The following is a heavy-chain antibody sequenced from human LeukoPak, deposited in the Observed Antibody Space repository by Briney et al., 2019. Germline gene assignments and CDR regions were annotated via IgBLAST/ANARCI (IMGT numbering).Heavy chain of an antibody. J-gene: IGHJ4*02. CDR3: ARLSRHPYYFEF. CDR2: IYYSGSGTT. CDR1: RDSIRSYY. V-gene: IGHV4-59*01. Sequence: SETLSLTCIVSRDSIRSYYWSWIRQPPGKGLEWIGYIYYSGSGTTTYNPSLKSRVTIPVDTSKNQFSLKLSSVTAADTAVYYCARLSRHPYYFEFWGQGTLVTVSS.